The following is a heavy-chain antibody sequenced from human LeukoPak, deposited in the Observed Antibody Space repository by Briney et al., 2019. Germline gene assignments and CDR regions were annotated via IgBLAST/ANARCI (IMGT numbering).Heavy chain of an antibody. J-gene: IGHJ6*03. V-gene: IGHV3-21*01. Sequence: PGGSLRLSCAASGFPFVSNGINGVGKAPGKGWNWVSSISSSSSYIYYADSVKGRFTTSRDNAKNSLYLQMNSLRAEDTAVYYCARAGIAARFRYYMDVWGKGTTVTVSS. CDR2: ISSSSSYI. CDR3: ARAGIAARFRYYMDV. CDR1: GFPFVSNG. D-gene: IGHD6-6*01.